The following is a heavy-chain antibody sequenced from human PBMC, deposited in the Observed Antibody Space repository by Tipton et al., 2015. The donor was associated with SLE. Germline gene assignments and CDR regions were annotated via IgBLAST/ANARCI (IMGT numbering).Heavy chain of an antibody. CDR1: DESFRTYY. Sequence: TLSLTCSMYDESFRTYYWTWVRQPPGKTLEWLGDINDRGSTYYNPSLKSRVTISVDTSKNQFSLKLSSVTAADTAVYYCATSYSSSWYTFNVWGQGTMVTVSS. CDR3: ATSYSSSWYTFNV. V-gene: IGHV4-34*09. CDR2: INDRGST. D-gene: IGHD6-13*01. J-gene: IGHJ3*01.